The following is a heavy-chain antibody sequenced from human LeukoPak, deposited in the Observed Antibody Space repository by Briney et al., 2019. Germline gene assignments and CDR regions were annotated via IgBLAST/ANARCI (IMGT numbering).Heavy chain of an antibody. CDR1: GGSFSGYY. J-gene: IGHJ1*01. CDR2: INHSGST. D-gene: IGHD6-19*01. V-gene: IGHV4-34*01. Sequence: SETLSLTCAVYGGSFSGYYWSWIRQPPGKGLEWIGEINHSGSTNYNPSLKSRVTISVDTSKNQFSLKLGSVTAADTAVYYCARGRSGWYWNEYFQHWGQGTLVTVSS. CDR3: ARGRSGWYWNEYFQH.